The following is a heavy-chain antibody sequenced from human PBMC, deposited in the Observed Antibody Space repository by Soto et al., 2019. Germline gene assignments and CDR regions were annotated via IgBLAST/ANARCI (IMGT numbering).Heavy chain of an antibody. CDR1: GGSFSGYY. V-gene: IGHV4-34*01. J-gene: IGHJ5*02. CDR2: INHSGST. Sequence: SETLSLTCAVYGGSFSGYYWSWIRQPPGRGLEWIGEINHSGSTNYNPSLKSRVTISVDTSKNQFSLKLSSVTAAYTAVYYCAGEGNWFDPWGQGTLVTVSS. CDR3: AGEGNWFDP.